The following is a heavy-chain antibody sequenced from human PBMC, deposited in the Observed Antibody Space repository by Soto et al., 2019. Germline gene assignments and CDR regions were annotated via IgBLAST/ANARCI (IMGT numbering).Heavy chain of an antibody. J-gene: IGHJ3*02. V-gene: IGHV4-59*01. CDR3: ARKTYYDFWSGYYEHDAFDI. D-gene: IGHD3-3*01. Sequence: LSLTCTVSGGSISSYYWSWIRQPPGKGLEWIGYIYYSGSTNYNPSLKSRVTISVDTSKNQLSLKLSSVTAADTAVYYCARKTYYDFWSGYYEHDAFDIWGQGTMVTVSS. CDR1: GGSISSYY. CDR2: IYYSGST.